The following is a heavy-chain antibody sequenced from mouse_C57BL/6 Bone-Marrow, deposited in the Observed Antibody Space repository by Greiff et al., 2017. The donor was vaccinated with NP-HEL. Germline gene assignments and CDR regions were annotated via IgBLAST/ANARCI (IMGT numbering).Heavy chain of an antibody. CDR3: AREKRGWLQYWYFDV. D-gene: IGHD2-3*01. V-gene: IGHV1-82*01. J-gene: IGHJ1*03. CDR1: GYAFSSSW. Sequence: QVQLKESGPELVKPGASVKISCKASGYAFSSSWMNWVKQRPGKGLEWIGRFYPGDGDTNYNGKFKGKATLTADKSSSTAYMQLSSRTSEDSAVYFCAREKRGWLQYWYFDVWGTGTTVTVSS. CDR2: FYPGDGDT.